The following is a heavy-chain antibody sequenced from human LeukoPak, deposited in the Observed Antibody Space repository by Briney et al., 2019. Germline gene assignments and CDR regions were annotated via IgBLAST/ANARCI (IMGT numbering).Heavy chain of an antibody. CDR2: ISYDESIK. Sequence: PGGSLRLSCAASGFTFSSYAMHWVRQAPGKGLEWVAIISYDESIKYYADSLKGRFTISRDNSKNTLYLQMNSLRAEDTAVYYCARGAQTKYCSGGSCYPYYFDYWGQGTLVTVSS. CDR1: GFTFSSYA. V-gene: IGHV3-30*04. CDR3: ARGAQTKYCSGGSCYPYYFDY. D-gene: IGHD2-15*01. J-gene: IGHJ4*02.